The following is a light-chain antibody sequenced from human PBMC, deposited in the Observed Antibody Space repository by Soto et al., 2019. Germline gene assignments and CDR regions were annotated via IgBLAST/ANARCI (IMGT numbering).Light chain of an antibody. Sequence: QSALTQTPSASGSLGQSVTVSCTGTSSDVGGYNYVSWYQQRPGKAPKVMIYEVNKRPSGVPDRFSGSKSGNTASLTVSGLQAEDEADYYCSSYAGSNNWVFGGGTKLTVL. CDR2: EVN. J-gene: IGLJ3*02. CDR1: SSDVGGYNY. V-gene: IGLV2-8*01. CDR3: SSYAGSNNWV.